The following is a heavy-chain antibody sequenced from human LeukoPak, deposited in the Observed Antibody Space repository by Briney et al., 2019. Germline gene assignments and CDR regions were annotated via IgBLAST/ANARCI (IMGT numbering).Heavy chain of an antibody. D-gene: IGHD1-26*01. CDR1: GFTFSSYS. Sequence: GGSLRLSCAASGFTFSSYSMNWVRQAPGKGLEWVSYISSSSSTIYYADSVKGRFTISRDNAKNSLYLQMNSLRAEDTAVYYCATGGVGATTAGSFDYWGQGTLVTVSS. CDR2: ISSSSSTI. V-gene: IGHV3-48*04. CDR3: ATGGVGATTAGSFDY. J-gene: IGHJ4*02.